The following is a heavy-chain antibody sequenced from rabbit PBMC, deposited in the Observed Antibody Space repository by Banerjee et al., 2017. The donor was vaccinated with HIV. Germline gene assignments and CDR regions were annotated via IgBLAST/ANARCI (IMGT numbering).Heavy chain of an antibody. D-gene: IGHD6-1*01. CDR1: ESSLSSNYW. V-gene: IGHV1S40*01. CDR2: IYIGDSTT. Sequence: QSLEESGGDLVKPGASLTLTCTASESSLSSNYWIFWVRQAPGRGLEWIACIYIGDSTTYYADWAKGRFTISKTSSTTVTLQMTSLTAADTATYFCARGCGAGYGYVEFNLRGPGTLVTVS. CDR3: ARGCGAGYGYVEFNL. J-gene: IGHJ4*01.